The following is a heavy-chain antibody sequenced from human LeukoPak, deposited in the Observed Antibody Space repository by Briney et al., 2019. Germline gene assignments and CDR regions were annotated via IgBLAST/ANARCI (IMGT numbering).Heavy chain of an antibody. D-gene: IGHD6-13*01. CDR1: GGTFSSYA. V-gene: IGHV1-69*06. CDR2: IIPIFGTA. CDR3: ARMAAAGTGWYYHYGMDV. Sequence: GSSVKVSCKASGGTFSSYAISWVRQAPGQGLEWMGGIIPIFGTANYAQKFQGRVTITADKSTSTAYMELSSLRSEDTAVYYCARMAAAGTGWYYHYGMDVWGKGTTVTVSS. J-gene: IGHJ6*04.